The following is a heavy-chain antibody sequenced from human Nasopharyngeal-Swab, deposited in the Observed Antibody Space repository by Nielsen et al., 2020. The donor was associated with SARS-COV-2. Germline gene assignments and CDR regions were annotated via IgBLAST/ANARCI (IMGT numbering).Heavy chain of an antibody. J-gene: IGHJ6*03. D-gene: IGHD5-18*01. Sequence: GGSLRLSCAASGFTFSSYAMNWVRQAPGKGLEWVAVISYDGSNKYYADSVKGRFTISRDNSKNTLYLQMNSLRAEDTAVYYCARDYTAMLYYYYYMDVWGKGTTVTVSS. CDR2: ISYDGSNK. CDR3: ARDYTAMLYYYYYMDV. V-gene: IGHV3-30-3*01. CDR1: GFTFSSYA.